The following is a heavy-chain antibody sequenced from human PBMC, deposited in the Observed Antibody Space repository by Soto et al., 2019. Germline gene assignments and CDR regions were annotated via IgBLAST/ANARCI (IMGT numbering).Heavy chain of an antibody. D-gene: IGHD3-16*01. CDR3: ARGLRGSPYYFDY. CDR2: INAGNGNT. V-gene: IGHV1-3*01. Sequence: RASVKVSCKASGYTFTSYAMHWVRQAPGQRLEWMGWINAGNGNTKYSQKFQGRVTITRDTSASTAYMELSSLRSEDTAVYYCARGLRGSPYYFDYWGQGTLVTVSS. CDR1: GYTFTSYA. J-gene: IGHJ4*02.